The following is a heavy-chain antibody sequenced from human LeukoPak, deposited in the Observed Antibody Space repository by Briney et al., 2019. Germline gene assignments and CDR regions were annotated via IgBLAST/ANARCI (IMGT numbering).Heavy chain of an antibody. CDR1: GGSFSGYY. CDR3: ARAMTTEDY. J-gene: IGHJ4*02. CDR2: INHSGST. Sequence: SETLSLTCAVYGGSFSGYYWSWIRQPPGEGLEWIGEINHSGSTNYNPSLKSRVTISVDTSKNQFSLKLSSVTAADTAVYYCARAMTTEDYWGQGTLVTVSS. V-gene: IGHV4-34*01. D-gene: IGHD4-11*01.